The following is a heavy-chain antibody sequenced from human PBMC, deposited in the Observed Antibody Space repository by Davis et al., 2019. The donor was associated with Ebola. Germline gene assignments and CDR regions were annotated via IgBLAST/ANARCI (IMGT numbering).Heavy chain of an antibody. CDR3: ARSRTMVRGVVGPYYYDY. V-gene: IGHV1-3*01. D-gene: IGHD3-10*01. J-gene: IGHJ4*02. CDR2: INGGEGNT. Sequence: ASVKVSCKASGFILTNYAIHWVRQAPGQRLEWMGWINGGEGNTKYSQKFQGRVTFTRDTVASTAYMDLSSLASEDTAVYYCARSRTMVRGVVGPYYYDYWGQGTLVTVSS. CDR1: GFILTNYA.